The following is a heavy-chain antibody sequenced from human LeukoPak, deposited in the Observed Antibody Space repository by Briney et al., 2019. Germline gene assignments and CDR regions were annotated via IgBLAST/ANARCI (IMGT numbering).Heavy chain of an antibody. CDR2: ISYDGSNK. CDR3: AKFQDYYDSSGYYTN. Sequence: GRSLRLSCAASGFTFSSYGMHWVRQAPGKGLEWVAVISYDGSNKYYADSVKGRFTISRDNSKNTLYLQMNSLRAEDTAVYYCAKFQDYYDSSGYYTNWGQGTLVTVSS. V-gene: IGHV3-30*18. J-gene: IGHJ4*02. CDR1: GFTFSSYG. D-gene: IGHD3-22*01.